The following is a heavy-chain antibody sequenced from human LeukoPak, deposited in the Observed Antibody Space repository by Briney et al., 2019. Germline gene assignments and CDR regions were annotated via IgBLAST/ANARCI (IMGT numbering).Heavy chain of an antibody. V-gene: IGHV1-46*01. J-gene: IGHJ5*02. D-gene: IGHD2-8*01. CDR1: GYTFTSYY. CDR2: INPSGGST. CDR3: ARASMKTDIVLMVYARGNWFDP. Sequence: ASVKVSCKASGYTFTSYYMHWVRQAPGQGLEWMGIINPSGGSTSCAQKFQGRVTMTRDMSTSTVYMELSSLRSEDTAVYYCARASMKTDIVLMVYARGNWFDPWGQGTLVTVSS.